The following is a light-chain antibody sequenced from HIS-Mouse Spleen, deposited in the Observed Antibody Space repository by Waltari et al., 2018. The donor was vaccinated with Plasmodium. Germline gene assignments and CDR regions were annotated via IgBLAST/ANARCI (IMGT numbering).Light chain of an antibody. Sequence: SYELTQPPSVSVSPGQTARITCSGYAFPKQYAYWYQQKSGQAPVLGIYEDSKRPPGIPERFSGSSSGTMATLTISGAQVEDEADYYCYSTDSSGNHRVFGGGTKLTVL. CDR3: YSTDSSGNHRV. CDR2: EDS. V-gene: IGLV3-10*01. J-gene: IGLJ3*02. CDR1: AFPKQY.